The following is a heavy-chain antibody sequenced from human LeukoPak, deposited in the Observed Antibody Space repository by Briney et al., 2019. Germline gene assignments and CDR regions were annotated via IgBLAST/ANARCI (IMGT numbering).Heavy chain of an antibody. D-gene: IGHD3-10*01. CDR2: IRYDGSNK. V-gene: IGHV3-30*02. CDR3: AKDGGYGSGSYYNGVFDY. CDR1: GFTFSSYG. Sequence: GGSLRLSCAASGFTFSSYGMHWVRQAPGKGLEWVAFIRYDGSNKYYADSVKGRFTISRDNSKNTLYLQMSSLRAEDTALYYCAKDGGYGSGSYYNGVFDYWGQGTLSPSPQ. J-gene: IGHJ4*02.